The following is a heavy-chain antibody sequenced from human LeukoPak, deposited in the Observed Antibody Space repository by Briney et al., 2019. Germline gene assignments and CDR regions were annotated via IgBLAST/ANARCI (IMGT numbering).Heavy chain of an antibody. D-gene: IGHD1-1*01. CDR3: TRDRSRTEDD. CDR1: GFTFSGHW. Sequence: GGSLRLSCAASGFTFSGHWMSWVRQAPGKGLEWVANINQGGSDKYYVDSVKGRFTISRDNANNLLYLQMNSLGGEDTAVYYCTRDRSRTEDDWGQGTLVTVSS. J-gene: IGHJ4*02. V-gene: IGHV3-7*01. CDR2: INQGGSDK.